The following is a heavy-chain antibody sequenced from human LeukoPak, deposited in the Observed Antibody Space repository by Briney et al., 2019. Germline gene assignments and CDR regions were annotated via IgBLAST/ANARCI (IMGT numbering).Heavy chain of an antibody. CDR1: EFTVSSNY. CDR2: MQSGGST. CDR3: ARDGGAGWYFDL. J-gene: IGHJ2*01. V-gene: IGHV3-53*01. Sequence: GGSLRLSCAASEFTVSSNYMSWVRQAPGKGLEWVSVMQSGGSTYYADSVKGRFTISRDNSKNTLYLQMNSLRVEDTAVYYCARDGGAGWYFDLWGRGTLVTVSS. D-gene: IGHD3-16*01.